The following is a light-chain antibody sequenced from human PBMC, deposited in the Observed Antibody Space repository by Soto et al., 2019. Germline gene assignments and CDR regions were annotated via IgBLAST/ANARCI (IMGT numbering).Light chain of an antibody. V-gene: IGKV3-11*01. Sequence: EIVLTQSPATLSLSPGERATLSCSASQGVSSYLAWYQQKPGQAPRLVIYDAFHRATGIPARFSGSGSGTDFTLTISSLEPEDSAVYYCQQGGDWPPITFGQGTRLEIK. CDR2: DAF. J-gene: IGKJ5*01. CDR1: QGVSSY. CDR3: QQGGDWPPIT.